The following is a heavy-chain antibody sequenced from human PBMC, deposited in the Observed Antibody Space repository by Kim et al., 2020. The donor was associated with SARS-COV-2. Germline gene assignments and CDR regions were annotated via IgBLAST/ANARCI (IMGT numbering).Heavy chain of an antibody. D-gene: IGHD3-10*01. CDR3: ARDDTGWESYSYYFDY. CDR1: GFTFSSYG. V-gene: IGHV3-21*04. Sequence: GGSLRLSCAASGFTFSSYGMNWVRQAPGKGLEWVSSISSSSSYTYYADSVKGRFTISRDNAKNSLYLQMNSLRAEDTAVYYCARDDTGWESYSYYFDYWGQGTLVTVSS. CDR2: ISSSSSYT. J-gene: IGHJ4*02.